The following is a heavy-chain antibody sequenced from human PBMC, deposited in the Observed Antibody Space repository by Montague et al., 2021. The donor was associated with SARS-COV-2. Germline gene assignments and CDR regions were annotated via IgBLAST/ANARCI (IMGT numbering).Heavy chain of an antibody. CDR3: ARSYYYDSSGHYPDAFDI. D-gene: IGHD3-22*01. V-gene: IGHV3-48*03. J-gene: IGHJ3*02. CDR2: ISSSGRTI. Sequence: SLRLSCAASGFTFSSSEMNWVRQAPGKGLEWVSYISSSGRTIYYADSVKGRFTISRDNAKNSLYLQMNSLRAEDTAVYYCARSYYYDSSGHYPDAFDIWGQGTMVTVSS. CDR1: GFTFSSSE.